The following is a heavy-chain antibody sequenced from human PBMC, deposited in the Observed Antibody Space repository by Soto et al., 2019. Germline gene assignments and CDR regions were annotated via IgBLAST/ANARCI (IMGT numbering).Heavy chain of an antibody. J-gene: IGHJ4*02. V-gene: IGHV3-23*01. CDR1: GFTFSSYA. D-gene: IGHD6-19*01. Sequence: EVQLLESGGGLVQPGGSLRLSCAASGFTFSSYAMSWVRQAPGKGLEWVSTISGSGGSTYYADSVKGRFTISRDNSKNTQYLQMNSLRAEDTAVYYCAKGPLVIAVAGSDYWGQGTLVTVSS. CDR3: AKGPLVIAVAGSDY. CDR2: ISGSGGST.